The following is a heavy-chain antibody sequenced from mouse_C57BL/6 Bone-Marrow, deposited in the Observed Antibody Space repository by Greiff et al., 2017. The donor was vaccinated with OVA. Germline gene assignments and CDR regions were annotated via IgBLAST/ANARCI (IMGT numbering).Heavy chain of an antibody. CDR3: AGQNADDLYYYAMDN. CDR2: IDPSDSYT. J-gene: IGHJ4*01. CDR1: GYTFTSYW. D-gene: IGHD5-5*01. V-gene: IGHV1-69*01. Sequence: QVQLQQPGAELVMPGASVKLSCKASGYTFTSYWMHWVKQRPGQGLEWIGEIDPSDSYTNYNQKFKGKSTLTVDKSSSTAYMQLSSLTSEASAVDYCAGQNADDLYYYAMDNWGQGTSVTVTS.